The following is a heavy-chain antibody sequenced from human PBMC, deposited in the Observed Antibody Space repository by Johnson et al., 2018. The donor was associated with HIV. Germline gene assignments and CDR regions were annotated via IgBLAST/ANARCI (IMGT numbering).Heavy chain of an antibody. D-gene: IGHD3/OR15-3a*01. CDR3: ARDGRGLDAFDI. J-gene: IGHJ3*02. Sequence: VQLVESGGGVVRPGTSLRLSCAASGSLFSSYAMHWVRQAPGKGLEWVANIKQDGSEKYYVDSVKGRFTISRDNAKNSLYLQMNSLRDVDTAVYYCARDGRGLDAFDIWGQGTMV. CDR1: GSLFSSYA. CDR2: IKQDGSEK. V-gene: IGHV3-7*01.